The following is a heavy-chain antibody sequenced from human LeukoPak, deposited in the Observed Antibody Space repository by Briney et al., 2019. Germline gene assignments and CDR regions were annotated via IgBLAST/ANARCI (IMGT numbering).Heavy chain of an antibody. D-gene: IGHD3-10*01. CDR3: AKERGNYFDY. V-gene: IGHV3-7*05. Sequence: PGGSLRLSCAASGFSFSRSWMTWVRQAPGKGLEWVANINQDGSEKYYVDSVKGQFTISRDNAKNSLDLQMSGLRAEDTAVYYCAKERGNYFDYWGQGTLVTVSS. J-gene: IGHJ4*02. CDR2: INQDGSEK. CDR1: GFSFSRSW.